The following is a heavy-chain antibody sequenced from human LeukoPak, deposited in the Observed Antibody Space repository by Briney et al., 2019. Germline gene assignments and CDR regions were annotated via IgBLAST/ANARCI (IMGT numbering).Heavy chain of an antibody. CDR3: ATANRYSLYMDV. CDR1: GGSFSSYY. J-gene: IGHJ6*03. CDR2: IYISGST. D-gene: IGHD1-14*01. V-gene: IGHV4-4*07. Sequence: PSETLSLTCTVSGGSFSSYYWSWIRQPARKGLECIGRIYISGSTSSNPSLKSRVTMSVATSKNQFSLRLSSVTAAGTAVYYCATANRYSLYMDVWGKGTTVTVSS.